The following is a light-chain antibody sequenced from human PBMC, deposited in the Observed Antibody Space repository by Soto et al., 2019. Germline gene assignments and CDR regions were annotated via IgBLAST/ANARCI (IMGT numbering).Light chain of an antibody. CDR3: SSQAGSINVA. CDR2: EVT. Sequence: QSALTQPPSASGAPGQSVTISCTGSSSDVGAYNYVSWYQQHPGKAPKLMMYEVTNRPSGVPDRFSGSKSGNTSSLTVSGLQADDEADYYGSSQAGSINVAFGGGTKLTVL. J-gene: IGLJ2*01. CDR1: SSDVGAYNY. V-gene: IGLV2-8*01.